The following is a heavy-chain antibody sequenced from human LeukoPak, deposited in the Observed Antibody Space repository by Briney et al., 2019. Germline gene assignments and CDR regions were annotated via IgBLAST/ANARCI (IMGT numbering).Heavy chain of an antibody. CDR1: GGSISSSSYY. D-gene: IGHD1-26*01. J-gene: IGHJ3*02. V-gene: IGHV4-39*07. CDR3: ARSSRELRRYDAFDI. Sequence: SETLSLTCTVSGGSISSSSYYWGWIRQPPGKGLEWIGSIYYSGSTYYNPSLKSRVTISVDTSKNQFSLKLSSVTAADTAVYYCARSSRELRRYDAFDIWGQGTMVTVSS. CDR2: IYYSGST.